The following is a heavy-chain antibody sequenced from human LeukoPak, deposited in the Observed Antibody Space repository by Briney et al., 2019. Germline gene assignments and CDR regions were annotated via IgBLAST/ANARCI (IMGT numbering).Heavy chain of an antibody. J-gene: IGHJ6*03. CDR3: ARAGIALASPRSPVYYYYYYMDV. Sequence: SETLSLTCTVSGGSISSYYWSWIRQPAGKGLEWIGRIYTSGSTNYNPSLKSRVTMSVDTSKNQFSLKLSSVTAADTAVYYCARAGIALASPRSPVYYYYYYMDVWGKGTTVTVSS. V-gene: IGHV4-4*07. D-gene: IGHD6-19*01. CDR2: IYTSGST. CDR1: GGSISSYY.